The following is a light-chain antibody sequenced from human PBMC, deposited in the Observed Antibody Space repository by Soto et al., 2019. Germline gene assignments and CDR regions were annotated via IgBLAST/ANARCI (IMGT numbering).Light chain of an antibody. V-gene: IGKV1-39*01. Sequence: DIQMTQSPSSLSASVGDRVTITCRASQSISSYLNWYQQKPGNSPKVLLYGASILQTGVPSRFSGSGSGTDFTLTIRSLQPDDFATYYCQQYETFSGTFGPGTKVDIK. CDR1: QSISSY. CDR3: QQYETFSGT. J-gene: IGKJ1*01. CDR2: GAS.